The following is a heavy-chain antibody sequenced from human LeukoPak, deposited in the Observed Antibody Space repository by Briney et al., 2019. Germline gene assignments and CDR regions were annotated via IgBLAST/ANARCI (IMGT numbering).Heavy chain of an antibody. Sequence: GSVKVSCKASGYTFTGYYMHWVRQAPGQGLEWMGRINPNSGGTNYAQKLQGRVTMTRDTSISTAYMALSRLRSDDTAVYYCARTTVTTNWFDPWGEGALVTVSS. CDR1: GYTFTGYY. CDR3: ARTTVTTNWFDP. D-gene: IGHD4-11*01. J-gene: IGHJ5*02. CDR2: INPNSGGT. V-gene: IGHV1-2*06.